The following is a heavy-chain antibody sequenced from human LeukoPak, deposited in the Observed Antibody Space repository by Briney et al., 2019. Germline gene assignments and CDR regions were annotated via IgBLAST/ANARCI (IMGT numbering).Heavy chain of an antibody. V-gene: IGHV3-7*03. CDR3: ARSSYSSSSSV. J-gene: IGHJ3*01. CDR1: GFTFSGFW. Sequence: GGSLRLSCAVSGFTFSGFWMSWSRQAPGKGLEWVASINSDGSEGYYADVVKGRFTTSRDNAKNSLYLQINSLRAEDTAVYYCARSSYSSSSSVWGQGTMVTVSS. D-gene: IGHD6-6*01. CDR2: INSDGSEG.